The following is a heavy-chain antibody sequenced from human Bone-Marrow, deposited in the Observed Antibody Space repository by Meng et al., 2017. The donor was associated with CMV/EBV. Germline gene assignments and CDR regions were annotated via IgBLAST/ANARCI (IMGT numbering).Heavy chain of an antibody. CDR2: ISAYNGNT. CDR3: ARVIKKYSSSSGYFDY. V-gene: IGHV1-18*01. CDR1: GYTFTSYG. Sequence: ASVKVSCKASGYTFTSYGNSWVRQAPGQGLEWMGWISAYNGNTNYAQKPQGRVTMTTDTSTSTAYMELRSLRSDDTAVYYCARVIKKYSSSSGYFDYWGQGTLVTVSS. D-gene: IGHD6-6*01. J-gene: IGHJ4*02.